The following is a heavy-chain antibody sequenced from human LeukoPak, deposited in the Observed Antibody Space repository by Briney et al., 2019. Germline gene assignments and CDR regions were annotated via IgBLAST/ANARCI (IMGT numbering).Heavy chain of an antibody. CDR1: GFTLSSYE. CDR2: ISSSGSTI. J-gene: IGHJ4*02. CDR3: ATGFWSGF. D-gene: IGHD3-3*01. Sequence: GGSLRLSCAASGFTLSSYEMNWVRQAPGKGLEWVSYISSSGSTIFYADSVKGRFTISRGNAKNSLYLQMNSLRAEDTAVYYCATGFWSGFWGQGTLVTVSS. V-gene: IGHV3-48*03.